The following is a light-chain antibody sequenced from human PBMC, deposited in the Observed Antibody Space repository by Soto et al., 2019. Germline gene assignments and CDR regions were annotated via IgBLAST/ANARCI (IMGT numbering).Light chain of an antibody. CDR3: SSYTTSNTVL. V-gene: IGLV2-14*03. Sequence: QSALTQPASVSGSPGQSITIPCTGTSSDFGDYHYVSWYQQHPGKAPRLLIYDVSYRPSGVSNRFAGSKSGDTASLTISGLQPEDEADYHCSSYTTSNTVLFGGGTKVTVL. CDR1: SSDFGDYHY. J-gene: IGLJ3*02. CDR2: DVS.